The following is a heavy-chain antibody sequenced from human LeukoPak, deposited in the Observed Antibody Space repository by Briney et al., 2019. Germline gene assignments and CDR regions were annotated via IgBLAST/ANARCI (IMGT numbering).Heavy chain of an antibody. CDR3: AKVHDFWSGYIHY. CDR2: ISGSGGTT. CDR1: GFTFGDYA. Sequence: GRSLRLSCTASGFTFGDYAMSWFRQAPGKGLEWVSVISGSGGTTYYADSVKGRFTISRDNSKNTLYLQMNSLRAEDTAVYYCAKVHDFWSGYIHYWGQGTLVTVSS. J-gene: IGHJ4*02. V-gene: IGHV3-23*01. D-gene: IGHD3-3*01.